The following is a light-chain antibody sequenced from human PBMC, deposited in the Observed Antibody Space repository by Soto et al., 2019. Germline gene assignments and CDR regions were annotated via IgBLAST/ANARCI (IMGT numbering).Light chain of an antibody. V-gene: IGKV1-5*03. CDR3: QHHGA. CDR2: KAS. J-gene: IGKJ1*01. Sequence: DIQMTQSPSTLSGSVGDRVTISCRASQTISSWLAWYQQKPGKAPKLLIYKASTLESGVPSRFSGSGSGTEFTLTISSLQPDDFATYYCQHHGAFGQGTKVDIK. CDR1: QTISSW.